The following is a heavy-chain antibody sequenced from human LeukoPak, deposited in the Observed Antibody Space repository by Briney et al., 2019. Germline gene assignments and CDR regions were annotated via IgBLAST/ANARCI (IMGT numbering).Heavy chain of an antibody. J-gene: IGHJ4*02. CDR2: VSYSGST. CDR3: ATWNYYFDN. CDR1: GGSFSGYY. D-gene: IGHD1-7*01. V-gene: IGHV4-59*03. Sequence: PSETLSLTCAVYGGSFSGYYWSWIRQPPGKRLEWIGYVSYSGSTNYNPFLKSRVLISVDKSKNQFSLDLTSVTPADTARYYCATWNYYFDNWGQGTLVTVSS.